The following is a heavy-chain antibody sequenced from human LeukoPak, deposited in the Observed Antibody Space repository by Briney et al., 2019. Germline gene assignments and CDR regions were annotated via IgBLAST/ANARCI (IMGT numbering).Heavy chain of an antibody. Sequence: GASVKVSCKASGCSFNSYSIHWVRQAPGQGLEWMGIINPSAGGTRYAQTFQGRITLTRDTSTSTVSMDLSSLRPEDTAVYYCARVDGYSGNHFRLCDSWGQGTLVTVSS. CDR2: INPSAGGT. V-gene: IGHV1-46*02. CDR3: ARVDGYSGNHFRLCDS. CDR1: GCSFNSYS. D-gene: IGHD1-26*01. J-gene: IGHJ5*01.